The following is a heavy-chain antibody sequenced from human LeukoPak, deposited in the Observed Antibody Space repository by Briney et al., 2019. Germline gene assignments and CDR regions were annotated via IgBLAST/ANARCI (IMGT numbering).Heavy chain of an antibody. J-gene: IGHJ4*02. D-gene: IGHD6-19*01. V-gene: IGHV3-33*08. CDR2: IWYDGSNK. Sequence: GGSLRLSCAASGITLSSYAMHWVRQAPGKGLEWVAVIWYDGSNKYYADSVKGRFTISRDNSKNTLYLQMNSLRAEDTAVYYCARETAVAGRAFDYWGQGTLVTVSS. CDR1: GITLSSYA. CDR3: ARETAVAGRAFDY.